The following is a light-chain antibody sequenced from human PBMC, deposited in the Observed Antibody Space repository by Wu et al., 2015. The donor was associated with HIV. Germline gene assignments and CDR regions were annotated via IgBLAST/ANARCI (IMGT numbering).Light chain of an antibody. CDR1: QEIRDD. J-gene: IGKJ1*01. CDR3: LQDFSYPRT. CDR2: GAS. V-gene: IGKV1-6*01. Sequence: AIQMTQSPSSLSASVGDRVIITCRASQEIRDDLSWFQQKPGRAPKLLIYGASILYSGVPSRFSGSGSGTDFTLTISDLQSGDFATYYCLQDFSYPRTFGQGTKVAVK.